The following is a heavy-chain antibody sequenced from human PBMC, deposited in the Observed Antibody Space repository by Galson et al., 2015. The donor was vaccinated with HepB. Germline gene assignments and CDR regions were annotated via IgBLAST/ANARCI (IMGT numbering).Heavy chain of an antibody. J-gene: IGHJ6*01. V-gene: IGHV3-33*01. Sequence: SLRLSCATSGFNLNSYGIHWVRQAPGKGLEWVAVIWYDEGHKYYADSVKGRCTISRDSSQDTLYLQMNSLRVEDAAVYYCARSYSNSHGLDVWGQGTTVTVSS. CDR1: GFNLNSYG. CDR2: IWYDEGHK. D-gene: IGHD4-11*01. CDR3: ARSYSNSHGLDV.